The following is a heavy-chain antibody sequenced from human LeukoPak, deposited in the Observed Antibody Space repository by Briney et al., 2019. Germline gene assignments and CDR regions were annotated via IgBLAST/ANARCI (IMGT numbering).Heavy chain of an antibody. V-gene: IGHV4-61*02. CDR1: GGSISSGSYY. CDR2: IYSNGSS. CDR3: ARVPYSSGWYDY. D-gene: IGHD6-19*01. Sequence: SETLSLTCTVSGGSISSGSYYWSWIRQPAGKGLEWIGRIYSNGSSGYNPSLKSRVTISLDTSKNQFSLKLSSVTAADTAVYYCARVPYSSGWYDYWGQGTLVTVSS. J-gene: IGHJ4*02.